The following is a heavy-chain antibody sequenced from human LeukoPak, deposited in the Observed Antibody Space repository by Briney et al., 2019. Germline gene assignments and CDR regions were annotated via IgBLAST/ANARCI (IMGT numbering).Heavy chain of an antibody. CDR1: GGSISSGGYY. V-gene: IGHV4-31*11. D-gene: IGHD2/OR15-2a*01. CDR2: IYYSGST. CDR3: AGHHPRNTVDF. J-gene: IGHJ4*02. Sequence: SQTLSLTCAVSGGSISSGGYYWSWIRQHPGKGLEWIGYIYYSGSTYYNPSLKSRVTISVDTSKNQFSLKLSSVTAADTAVYYCAGHHPRNTVDFWGQGTLVTVSS.